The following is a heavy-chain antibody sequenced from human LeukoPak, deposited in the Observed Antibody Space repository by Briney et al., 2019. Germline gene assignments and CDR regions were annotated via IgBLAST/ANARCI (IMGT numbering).Heavy chain of an antibody. CDR2: IYHSGST. J-gene: IGHJ4*02. CDR3: AKDGGPSGSYWPAAAVDY. D-gene: IGHD1-26*01. Sequence: SETLSLTCTVSGYSISSAYYWAWIRQPPGKGLEWIGSIYHSGSTYYNPSLKSRVTISVDTSKNQFSLKLSSVTAADTAVYYCAKDGGPSGSYWPAAAVDYWGQGTLVTVST. CDR1: GYSISSAYY. V-gene: IGHV4-38-2*02.